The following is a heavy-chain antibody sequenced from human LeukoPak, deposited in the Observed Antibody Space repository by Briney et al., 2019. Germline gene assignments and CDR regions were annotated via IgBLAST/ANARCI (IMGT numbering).Heavy chain of an antibody. CDR2: IYYSGTT. V-gene: IGHV4-39*01. D-gene: IGHD3-10*02. J-gene: IGHJ5*01. CDR1: GGSINSRSYY. Sequence: SETLSLTCTVSGGSINSRSYYCGWIRQSPGKGLEWIGAIYYSGTTYYKPSLKRRVSTSVDTSKNQFSLKMRLVTAADTAVYYCARGYGRGFPSWFDSWGQGTLVAVSS. CDR3: ARGYGRGFPSWFDS.